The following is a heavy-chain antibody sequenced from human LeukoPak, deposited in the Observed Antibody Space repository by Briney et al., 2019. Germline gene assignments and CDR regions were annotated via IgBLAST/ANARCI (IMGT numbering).Heavy chain of an antibody. CDR2: IKQDGSEK. Sequence: GGSLRLSCAASGFTFSSYWMSWVRQAPGKGLEWVANIKQDGSEKYYVDSVKGRFTISRDNAKNSLYLQMNSLRAEDTAVYYCARGGAGNSVDDAYDIWGQGTMVTVSA. V-gene: IGHV3-7*01. CDR3: ARGGAGNSVDDAYDI. J-gene: IGHJ3*02. D-gene: IGHD2/OR15-2a*01. CDR1: GFTFSSYW.